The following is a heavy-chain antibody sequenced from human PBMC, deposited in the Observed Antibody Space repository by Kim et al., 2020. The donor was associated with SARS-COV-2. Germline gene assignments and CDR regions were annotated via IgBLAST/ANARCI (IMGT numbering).Heavy chain of an antibody. CDR1: GFTFSSYA. J-gene: IGHJ4*02. CDR2: ISYDGSNK. Sequence: GGSLRLSCAASGFTFSSYAMHWVRQAPGKGLEWVAVISYDGSNKYYADSVKGRFTISRDNSKNTLYLQMNSLRAEDTAVYYCARCYYDSSGYVIFDYWGQGTLVTVSS. D-gene: IGHD3-22*01. V-gene: IGHV3-30*04. CDR3: ARCYYDSSGYVIFDY.